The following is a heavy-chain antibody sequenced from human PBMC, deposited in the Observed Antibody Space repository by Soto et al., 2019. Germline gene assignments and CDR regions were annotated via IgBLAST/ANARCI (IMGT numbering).Heavy chain of an antibody. CDR2: ISYISTTI. Sequence: EVQLVASGGDLVPPGGSLRLSCAVSGLTFSTDEMKWVRQAPGKGLEWLAYISYISTTIKYADSVKGRFAVSRDNAKKSVIQLIKTPSVKETTINYSVREGGSRVVDSWGQGTRVTVSS. V-gene: IGHV3-48*03. J-gene: IGHJ4*02. CDR1: GLTFSTDE. CDR3: VREGGSRVVDS. D-gene: IGHD1-1*01.